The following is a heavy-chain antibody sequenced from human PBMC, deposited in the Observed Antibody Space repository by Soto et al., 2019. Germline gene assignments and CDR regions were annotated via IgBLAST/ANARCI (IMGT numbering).Heavy chain of an antibody. CDR2: IYHSGST. J-gene: IGHJ6*02. D-gene: IGHD3-10*01. CDR1: GGSISSGGYS. Sequence: PSETLSLTCAVSGGSISSGGYSWSWIRQPPGKGLEWIGYIYHSGSTYYNPSLKSRVTISVDRSKSRFSLKLSSVTAADTAVYYCARGYYYGSGSRPYSYYGMDVWGQGTTVTVSS. V-gene: IGHV4-30-2*01. CDR3: ARGYYYGSGSRPYSYYGMDV.